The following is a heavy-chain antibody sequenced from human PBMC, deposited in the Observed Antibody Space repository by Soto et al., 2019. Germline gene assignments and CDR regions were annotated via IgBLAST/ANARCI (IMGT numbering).Heavy chain of an antibody. Sequence: LRLSCAASGFTFSSYDMHWVRQATGKGLEWVSAIGTAGDTYYPGSVKGRFTISRENAKNSLYLQMNSLRAEDTAVYYCARSYYDILTGSHDAFDIWGQGTMVTVSS. V-gene: IGHV3-13*01. D-gene: IGHD3-9*01. CDR3: ARSYYDILTGSHDAFDI. J-gene: IGHJ3*02. CDR2: IGTAGDT. CDR1: GFTFSSYD.